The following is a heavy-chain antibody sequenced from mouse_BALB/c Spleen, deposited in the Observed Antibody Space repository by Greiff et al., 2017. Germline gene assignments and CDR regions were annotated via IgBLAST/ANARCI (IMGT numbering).Heavy chain of an antibody. Sequence: QVQLKESGAELAKPGASVKMSCKASGYTFTSYWMHWVKQRPGQGLEWIGYINPSTGYTEYNQKFKDKATLTADKSSSTAYMQLSSLTSEDSAVYYCAREYGNYYYYAMDYWGQGTSVTVSS. CDR1: GYTFTSYW. D-gene: IGHD2-10*02. CDR2: INPSTGYT. CDR3: AREYGNYYYYAMDY. J-gene: IGHJ4*01. V-gene: IGHV1-7*01.